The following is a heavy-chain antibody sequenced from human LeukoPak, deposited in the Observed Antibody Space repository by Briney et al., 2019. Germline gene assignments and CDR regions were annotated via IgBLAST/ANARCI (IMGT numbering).Heavy chain of an antibody. J-gene: IGHJ4*02. V-gene: IGHV3-21*01. Sequence: GGSLRLSCAASGFTFSSYSMNWVRQAPGKGLEWVSSISTSSTYIYYADSVKGRFTISRDNAKNSLYLQMNSMRAEDTAVYYCARDPPFIIGTTFFDYWGQGTLVTVAS. CDR1: GFTFSSYS. CDR3: ARDPPFIIGTTFFDY. CDR2: ISTSSTYI. D-gene: IGHD1-20*01.